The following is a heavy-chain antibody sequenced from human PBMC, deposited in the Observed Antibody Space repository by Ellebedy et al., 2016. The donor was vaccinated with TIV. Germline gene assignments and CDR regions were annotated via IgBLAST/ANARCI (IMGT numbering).Heavy chain of an antibody. J-gene: IGHJ6*02. CDR3: ANTAMAVDYYYGMDV. CDR2: INPSGGST. CDR1: GYTFTSFY. D-gene: IGHD5-18*01. Sequence: ASVKVSCKASGYTFTSFYIHWVRQAPGQGLQWMAIINPSGGSTRYAQKFQGRVTMTTDTSTSTAYMELRSLRSEDTAVYYCANTAMAVDYYYGMDVWGQGTTVTVTS. V-gene: IGHV1-46*01.